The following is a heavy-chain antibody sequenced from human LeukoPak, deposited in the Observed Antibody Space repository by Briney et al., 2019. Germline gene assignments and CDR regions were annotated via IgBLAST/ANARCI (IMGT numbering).Heavy chain of an antibody. CDR2: VSSRGAT. CDR1: GASISDYY. CDR3: ARAQKTMLSRAVYFFDF. V-gene: IGHV4-59*01. J-gene: IGHJ4*02. D-gene: IGHD2-2*01. Sequence: SETLSLTCNVSGASISDYYRSWIRQSPTRGLEWIGYVSSRGATNNNPSLKSRVTTSAHTSENQLSLKLTSVTAADTAVYYCARAQKTMLSRAVYFFDFWGQGLLVTVSS.